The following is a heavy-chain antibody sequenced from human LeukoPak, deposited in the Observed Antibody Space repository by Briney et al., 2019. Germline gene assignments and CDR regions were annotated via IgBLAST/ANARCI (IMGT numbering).Heavy chain of an antibody. CDR1: GFTVSRNY. D-gene: IGHD2-2*01. V-gene: IGHV3-53*01. CDR3: ARDAPQVPAADVLAS. Sequence: GGALRLSCAASGFTVSRNYMSWVRQAPGKGLEWVSVMYSRGDTYYANSVKGRFTFSRDISKNTLYLQMNGLRTEDTAMYYCARDAPQVPAADVLASWGQGTLVIVSS. J-gene: IGHJ5*02. CDR2: MYSRGDT.